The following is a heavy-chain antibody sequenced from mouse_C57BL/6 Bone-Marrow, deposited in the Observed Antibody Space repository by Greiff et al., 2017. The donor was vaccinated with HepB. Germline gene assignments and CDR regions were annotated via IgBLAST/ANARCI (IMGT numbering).Heavy chain of an antibody. CDR3: SRIYSNNRRDY. V-gene: IGHV8-8*01. CDR1: GFSLSTFGIG. J-gene: IGHJ4*01. Sequence: QVTLKESGPGILQPSQTLSLTCSFSGFSLSTFGIGVGWIRQPSGKGLEWLAHIWWDDDRYYNPALKSRLTISKDTSKNQAFLKIANGDTADTATYYCSRIYSNNRRDYGGQGTSVTGSS. D-gene: IGHD2-5*01. CDR2: IWWDDDR.